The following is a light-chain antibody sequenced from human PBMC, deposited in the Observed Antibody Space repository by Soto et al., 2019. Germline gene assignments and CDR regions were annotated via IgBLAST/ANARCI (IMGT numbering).Light chain of an antibody. J-gene: IGKJ5*01. CDR2: AAS. Sequence: AIRMTQSPSSLSASTGDRVTITCRASQGISSYLAWYQQKPGKAPKLLIYAASTLQSGVPSRFSGSGSGTDFTLTIISLQPEDFATYYCQQYDSLPITFGQGTRLETK. CDR3: QQYDSLPIT. CDR1: QGISSY. V-gene: IGKV1-8*01.